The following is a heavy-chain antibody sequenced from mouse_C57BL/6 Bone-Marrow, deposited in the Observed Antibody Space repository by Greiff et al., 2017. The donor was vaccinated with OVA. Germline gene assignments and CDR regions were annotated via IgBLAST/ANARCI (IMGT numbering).Heavy chain of an antibody. D-gene: IGHD1-1*01. CDR1: GFTITGYY. CDR2: IDPEDGDT. J-gene: IGHJ4*01. CDR3: ATDYGSSDAMDY. V-gene: IGHV14-1*01. Sequence: EVQLQQSGAELVRPGASVKLSCTASGFTITGYYMHWVKQRPGQGLEWIGRIDPEDGDTEYAPKFQGKATLTADTSSSTAYLQLSSLTSEDTAVYYCATDYGSSDAMDYWGQGTSVTVSS.